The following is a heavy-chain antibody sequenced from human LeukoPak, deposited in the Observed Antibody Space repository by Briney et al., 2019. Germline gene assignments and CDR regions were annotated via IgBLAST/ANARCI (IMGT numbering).Heavy chain of an antibody. Sequence: GGSLRLSCAVSGFTFSTYWIHWVRQAPGKGLVWVSRINSDGSSRSYADSVKGRFTISRDNAKNTLYLQMNSLRAEDTAVYYCARGTWDFDYWGQGTLVTVSS. V-gene: IGHV3-74*01. CDR1: GFTFSTYW. CDR3: ARGTWDFDY. D-gene: IGHD7-27*01. CDR2: INSDGSSR. J-gene: IGHJ4*02.